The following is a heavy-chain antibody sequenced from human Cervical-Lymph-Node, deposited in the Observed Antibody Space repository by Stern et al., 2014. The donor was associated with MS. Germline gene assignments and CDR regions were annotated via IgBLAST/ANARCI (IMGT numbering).Heavy chain of an antibody. D-gene: IGHD1-26*01. V-gene: IGHV3-33*01. J-gene: IGHJ3*01. Sequence: QVQLVQSGGGVVQPGRSLRISCAASGFPFSKYGMHWVRQAPGKGLEWVRNIWPGGRNQNYADSVKGRFTISRDNSNNPLYLQMNSLRAEDTSVYYCAREGSDIVGATNFGYDAFDVWGHGTMVTVSS. CDR3: AREGSDIVGATNFGYDAFDV. CDR1: GFPFSKYG. CDR2: IWPGGRNQ.